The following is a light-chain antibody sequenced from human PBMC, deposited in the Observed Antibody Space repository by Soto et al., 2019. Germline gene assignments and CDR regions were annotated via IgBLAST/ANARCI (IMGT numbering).Light chain of an antibody. J-gene: IGKJ1*01. CDR2: GAS. CDR1: QSVSTN. Sequence: IVMTQSPATMSVSPGERATLSCRASQSVSTNLAWYQQKSGQAPRLLIYGASTRATSIPAGFSGGGSGTEFTLTISSLQSDDFAVEYCQHYNNWSPWTFGQGTKVEGK. CDR3: QHYNNWSPWT. V-gene: IGKV3-15*01.